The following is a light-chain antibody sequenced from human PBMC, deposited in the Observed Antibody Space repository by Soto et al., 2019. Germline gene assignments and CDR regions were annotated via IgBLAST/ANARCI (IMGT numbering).Light chain of an antibody. V-gene: IGLV2-14*01. CDR1: NGDVGGYNY. J-gene: IGLJ3*02. CDR3: RSYSSSSTLVV. CDR2: EVT. Sequence: QSVLTQPASVSGSPGQSITISCSGTNGDVGGYNYVSWYQQHPGKAPKLIIYEVTYRPSGVSNRFSGSKTGSTASLTISGLQAEDEAHYYCRSYSSSSTLVVFGGGAKLTVL.